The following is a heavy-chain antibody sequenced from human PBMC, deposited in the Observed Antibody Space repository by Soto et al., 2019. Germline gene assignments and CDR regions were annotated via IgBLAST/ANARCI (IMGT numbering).Heavy chain of an antibody. CDR1: GGSISSRGYY. CDR3: ARQGQQLWAPFDY. J-gene: IGHJ4*02. Sequence: SETLSLTCTVSGGSISSRGYYWGWIRQPPGKGLEWIGTIYYSGSTYYNPSLKSRVTISVDTSKNQFSLKLSSVTAADTAVYYCARQGQQLWAPFDYWGQGTLVTVSS. CDR2: IYYSGST. V-gene: IGHV4-39*01. D-gene: IGHD5-18*01.